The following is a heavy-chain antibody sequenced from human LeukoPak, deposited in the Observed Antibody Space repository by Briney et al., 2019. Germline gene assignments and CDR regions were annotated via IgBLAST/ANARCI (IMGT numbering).Heavy chain of an antibody. Sequence: GGSLRLSCAASGFTFSSYGMSWVRQAPGKGLEWVSAISGSGGSTYYADSVKGRFTISRDNSKNTLYLQMNSLRAEDTAVYYCAKVGIDGSGPFDHWGQGTLVTVSS. J-gene: IGHJ4*02. V-gene: IGHV3-23*01. CDR3: AKVGIDGSGPFDH. D-gene: IGHD3-10*01. CDR2: ISGSGGST. CDR1: GFTFSSYG.